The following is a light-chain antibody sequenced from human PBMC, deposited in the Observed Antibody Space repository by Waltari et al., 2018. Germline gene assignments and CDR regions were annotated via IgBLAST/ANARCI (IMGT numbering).Light chain of an antibody. CDR3: CSYAGSSTFV. V-gene: IGLV2-23*02. CDR1: SSDVGDCNY. Sequence: HSALTQPASVSGFPGQSTTLSCTGTSSDVGDCNYVSGYRSDPGIAPKVMFFDVNKRPSGVSYRFSGFKSGNTASLTISGLQPEDEGEYYCCSYAGSSTFVFGGGTRLTVL. CDR2: DVN. J-gene: IGLJ3*02.